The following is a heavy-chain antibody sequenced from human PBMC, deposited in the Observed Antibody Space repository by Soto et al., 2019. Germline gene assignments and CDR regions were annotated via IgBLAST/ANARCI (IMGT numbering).Heavy chain of an antibody. D-gene: IGHD3-22*01. J-gene: IGHJ4*02. CDR1: GYTFTIYG. CDR2: ISGYNGNT. Sequence: QVQLVQSGAEVKKPGASVKVSCKASGYTFTIYGISWVRQAPGQGLEWMGWISGYNGNTDYAQNLQDRVTLTTDASTSSVYMELRSRRSDDTAVYYGARVDYYDSSGYYGYWGQGTLITVSS. V-gene: IGHV1-18*04. CDR3: ARVDYYDSSGYYGY.